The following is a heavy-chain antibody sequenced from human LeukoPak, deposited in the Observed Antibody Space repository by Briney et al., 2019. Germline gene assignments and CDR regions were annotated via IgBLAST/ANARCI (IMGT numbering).Heavy chain of an antibody. CDR3: AREARCRMCPGALDY. V-gene: IGHV3-64*01. CDR1: GFTFSSYA. CDR2: ISSNGGST. D-gene: IGHD4-17*01. J-gene: IGHJ4*02. Sequence: GGSLRLSCAASGFTFSSYAMHWVRQAPGKGLEYVSAISSNGGSTYYANSVKGRFTISRDNSKNTLYLQIGSLRAEDMAVYYCAREARCRMCPGALDYWGQGTLVTVSS.